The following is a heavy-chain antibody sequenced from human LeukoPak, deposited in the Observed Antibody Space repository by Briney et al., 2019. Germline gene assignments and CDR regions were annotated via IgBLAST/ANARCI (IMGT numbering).Heavy chain of an antibody. CDR2: IYTSGST. CDR1: GGSISSYY. D-gene: IGHD3-22*01. V-gene: IGHV4-4*07. CDR3: ARGMYYYDSSGYRFDY. J-gene: IGHJ4*02. Sequence: SETLSLTCTVSGGSISSYYWSWIRQPAGKGLEWIGRIYTSGSTNYNPPLKSRVTMSVDTSKNQFSLKLSSVTAADTAVYYCARGMYYYDSSGYRFDYWGQRTLVTVSS.